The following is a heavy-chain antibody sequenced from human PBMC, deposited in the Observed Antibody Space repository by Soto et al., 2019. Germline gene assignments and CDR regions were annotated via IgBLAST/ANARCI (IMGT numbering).Heavy chain of an antibody. CDR3: AARNWCDP. V-gene: IGHV1-58*01. CDR1: GLTFSSSA. J-gene: IGHJ5*02. CDR2: IVVGSGNK. Sequence: ASVQVSCEACGLTFSSSAGQWVRQPRGQRLEWIGWIVVGSGNKNYAQKFQERVTITKYMSTSTAYMELSNLRSEDTAVYYCAARNWCDPWGQGTRVTVSA.